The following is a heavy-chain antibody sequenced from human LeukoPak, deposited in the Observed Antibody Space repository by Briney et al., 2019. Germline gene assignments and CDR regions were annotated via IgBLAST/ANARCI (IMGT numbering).Heavy chain of an antibody. CDR1: GLPFSTYA. D-gene: IGHD5-18*01. J-gene: IGHJ4*02. Sequence: PGGSLRLSCAASGLPFSTYALSWVRQAPGKGLEWVSAVSGDGFSTFYADSVKGRFSISRDNSKNTLYLQMNSLRAADTAVYYCAKFRVDTTSRGVGLDYWGQGTLVTVSS. CDR2: VSGDGFST. V-gene: IGHV3-23*01. CDR3: AKFRVDTTSRGVGLDY.